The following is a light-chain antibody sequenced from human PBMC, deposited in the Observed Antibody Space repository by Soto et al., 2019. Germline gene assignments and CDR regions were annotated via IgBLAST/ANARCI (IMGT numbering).Light chain of an antibody. Sequence: EIVLTQSPGTVSLSPGERATLSVMASQSVSXIYLAWYQQKPGQAPRLLIYGASSRATGIPDRFSGSGSGTDFTLTISRLEPEDFAVYYCQQYGSSPCTFGQGTKVDIK. CDR2: GAS. J-gene: IGKJ1*01. CDR3: QQYGSSPCT. V-gene: IGKV3-20*01. CDR1: QSVSXIY.